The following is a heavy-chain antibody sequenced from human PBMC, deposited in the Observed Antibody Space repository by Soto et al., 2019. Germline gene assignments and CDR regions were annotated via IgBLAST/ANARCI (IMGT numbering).Heavy chain of an antibody. CDR2: INAGNGNT. Sequence: ASVKVSCKASGYTFTSYAMHWVRQDPGQRLEWMGWINAGNGNTKYSQKFQGRVTITRDTSASTAYMELSSLRSEDTAVYYCASVLSGWYWLEYWGQGTLVTVSS. J-gene: IGHJ4*02. CDR3: ASVLSGWYWLEY. D-gene: IGHD6-19*01. CDR1: GYTFTSYA. V-gene: IGHV1-3*01.